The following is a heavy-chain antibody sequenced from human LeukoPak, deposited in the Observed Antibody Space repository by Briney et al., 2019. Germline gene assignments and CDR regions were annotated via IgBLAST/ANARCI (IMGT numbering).Heavy chain of an antibody. CDR2: IIAYNGNT. CDR1: GYTFTSYG. J-gene: IGHJ5*02. CDR3: AFTGCSGGSCYDWFDP. Sequence: GASVKVSCKASGYTFTSYGISWVRQAPGQGLEWMGWIIAYNGNTNYAQKLQGRVTMTTDTSTSTAYMELRSLRSDDTAVYYCAFTGCSGGSCYDWFDPWGQGTLVTVSS. D-gene: IGHD2-15*01. V-gene: IGHV1-18*01.